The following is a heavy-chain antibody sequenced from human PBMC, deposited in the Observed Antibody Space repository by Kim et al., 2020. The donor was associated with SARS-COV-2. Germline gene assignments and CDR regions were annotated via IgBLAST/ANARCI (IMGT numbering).Heavy chain of an antibody. J-gene: IGHJ3*02. CDR1: GFIFSTYG. Sequence: GGSLRLSCAASGFIFSTYGVTWVRQAPGKGLDWVSSISGSGGTTFYADSVKGRFTISRDNSKNTLYLQMSSPGVEDTAVYYCAKGRTTTRTLDACDIWG. CDR2: ISGSGGTT. V-gene: IGHV3-23*01. D-gene: IGHD2-2*01. CDR3: AKGRTTTRTLDACDI.